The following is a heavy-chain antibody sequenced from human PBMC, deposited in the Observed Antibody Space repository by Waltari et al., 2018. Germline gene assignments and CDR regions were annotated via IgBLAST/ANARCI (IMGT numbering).Heavy chain of an antibody. V-gene: IGHV4-38-2*02. J-gene: IGHJ5*02. CDR3: ARLDRFSDYNWFDP. D-gene: IGHD3-22*01. CDR2: IYHSGGT. CDR1: GYSISSGYY. Sequence: QVQLQESGPGLVKPSETLSLTCTVSGYSISSGYYWGWIRQPPGKGLEWIGTIYHSGGTKYTPSLKSRVPISVDTSKNQFSLKLTSVTAADAAVYYCARLDRFSDYNWFDPWGHGTLVTVSS.